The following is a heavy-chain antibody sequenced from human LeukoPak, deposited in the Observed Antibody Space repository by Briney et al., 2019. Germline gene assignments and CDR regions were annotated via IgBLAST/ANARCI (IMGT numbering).Heavy chain of an antibody. CDR3: ARDDQWAFDI. J-gene: IGHJ3*02. CDR2: INKSSNAM. CDR1: GFTFSTYS. D-gene: IGHD6-19*01. V-gene: IGHV3-48*02. Sequence: GGSLRLSCAASGFTFSTYSMNWVRQAPGKGLEWVSYINKSSNAMYYADSVKGRFIISRDDAENSLYLQMNSLRDEDTAVYYCARDDQWAFDIWGQGTIVTVSS.